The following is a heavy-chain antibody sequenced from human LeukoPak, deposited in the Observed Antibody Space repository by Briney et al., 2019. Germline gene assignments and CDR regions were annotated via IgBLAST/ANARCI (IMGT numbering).Heavy chain of an antibody. J-gene: IGHJ5*02. CDR2: ISPDGRST. CDR3: AGRSITWYKRDNWFDP. CDR1: GFTFSTFS. Sequence: GGSLRLSCAVSGFTFSTFSMIWVRQAPGKGLECITDISPDGRSTRYSDSVKGRFTVSRDNAKNSLFLQMDRLKAEDTAVYYCAGRSITWYKRDNWFDPWGQGTLVTVSS. D-gene: IGHD1-1*01. V-gene: IGHV3-48*04.